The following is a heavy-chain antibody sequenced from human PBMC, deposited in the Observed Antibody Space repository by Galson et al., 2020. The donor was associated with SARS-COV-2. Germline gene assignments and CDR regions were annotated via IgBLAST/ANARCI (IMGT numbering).Heavy chain of an antibody. Sequence: EGSLRLSCVASGFRFSTFGMSWVRQAPGKGLEWVASISGNGAGTQYADSVEGRFIISRDNGDNKIFLQMNSLRADDTALYYCAKDLGAVVPAARSLGYLHLWGRGTPVTVSA. J-gene: IGHJ2*01. CDR1: GFRFSTFG. CDR2: ISGNGAGT. D-gene: IGHD2-2*01. V-gene: IGHV3-23*01. CDR3: AKDLGAVVPAARSLGYLHL.